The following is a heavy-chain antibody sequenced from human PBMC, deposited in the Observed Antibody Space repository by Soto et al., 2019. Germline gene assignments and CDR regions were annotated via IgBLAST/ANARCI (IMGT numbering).Heavy chain of an antibody. J-gene: IGHJ4*02. CDR2: ISYSGYT. CDR3: ARTIEKDGKEGLDY. V-gene: IGHV4-59*11. Sequence: PSETLSLTCSVSGASFRDHYWTWIRQPPGKGLEWIGYISYSGYTNYKPSLKSRLTMSVDMSKNQFSLKLNSLTAADTAVYYCARTIEKDGKEGLDYWGQGTRVTVSS. D-gene: IGHD1-26*01. CDR1: GASFRDHY.